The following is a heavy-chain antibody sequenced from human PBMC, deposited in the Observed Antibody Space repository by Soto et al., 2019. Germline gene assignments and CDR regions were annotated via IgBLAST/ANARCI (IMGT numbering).Heavy chain of an antibody. V-gene: IGHV1-3*01. CDR3: ARPEYCSSTSCYHLGWFDP. Sequence: QVQLVQSGAEVKKPGASVKVSCKASGYTFTSYAMHWVRQAPGQRLEWMGWINAGNGNTKYSQKFQGRVTITRDTSASTAYMELSSLRSEDRAVYYCARPEYCSSTSCYHLGWFDPWGQGTLVTVSS. CDR2: INAGNGNT. CDR1: GYTFTSYA. J-gene: IGHJ5*02. D-gene: IGHD2-2*01.